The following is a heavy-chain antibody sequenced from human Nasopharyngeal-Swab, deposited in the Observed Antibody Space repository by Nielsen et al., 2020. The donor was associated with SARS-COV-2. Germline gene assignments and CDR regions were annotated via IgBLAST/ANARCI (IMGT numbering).Heavy chain of an antibody. Sequence: GESLKISCAASGFTFSSYSMNWVRQAPGKGLEWVSSISSSSSYIYYADSVKGRFTISRDNAKNSLYLQMNSLRAEDTAVYYCARDLKAAAGPLFDHWGQGTLVTVSS. J-gene: IGHJ4*02. CDR2: ISSSSSYI. CDR3: ARDLKAAAGPLFDH. V-gene: IGHV3-21*01. D-gene: IGHD6-13*01. CDR1: GFTFSSYS.